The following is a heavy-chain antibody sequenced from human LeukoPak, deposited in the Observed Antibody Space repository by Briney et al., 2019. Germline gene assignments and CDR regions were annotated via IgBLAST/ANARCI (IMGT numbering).Heavy chain of an antibody. V-gene: IGHV4-61*01. CDR3: ARDSRGYYDSSGYFDH. D-gene: IGHD3-22*01. CDR1: GDSVSSDSYY. CDR2: IYYSGTT. J-gene: IGHJ4*02. Sequence: SETLSLTCTVSGDSVSSDSYYWGWIRQPPGKGLEWIGYIYYSGTTKQNPSLKSRVTLSVDTSKNQLYLKLNSVTAADTAVYYCARDSRGYYDSSGYFDHWGQGTLVTVSS.